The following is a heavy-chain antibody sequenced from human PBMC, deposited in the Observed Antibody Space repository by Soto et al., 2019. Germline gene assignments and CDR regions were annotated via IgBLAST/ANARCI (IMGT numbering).Heavy chain of an antibody. J-gene: IGHJ4*02. V-gene: IGHV4-31*03. CDR2: IYNSGST. CDR3: ARGPGTMAKIDY. CDR1: GGSISSGGYY. Sequence: SETLSLTCTVSGGSISSGGYYWSWIRQHPGKGLEWIGYIYNSGSTYYKKSLKSRVTISVDTSKKQYSLKLSSVTAADTAVYYCARGPGTMAKIDYWGQGTLVTVS. D-gene: IGHD3-10*01.